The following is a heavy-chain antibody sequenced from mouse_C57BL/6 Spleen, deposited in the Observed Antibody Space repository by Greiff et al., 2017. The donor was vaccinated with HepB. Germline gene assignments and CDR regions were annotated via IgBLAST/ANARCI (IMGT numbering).Heavy chain of an antibody. D-gene: IGHD1-1*01. Sequence: VQLQQPGAELVKPGASVKLSCKASGYTFTSYWMQWVKQRPGQGLEWIGEIDPSDSYTNYNQKFKGKATLTVDTSSSTAYMQLSSLTSEDSAVYYCARRGAITTVVAHYFDYWGQGTTLTVSS. CDR1: GYTFTSYW. CDR2: IDPSDSYT. J-gene: IGHJ2*01. CDR3: ARRGAITTVVAHYFDY. V-gene: IGHV1-50*01.